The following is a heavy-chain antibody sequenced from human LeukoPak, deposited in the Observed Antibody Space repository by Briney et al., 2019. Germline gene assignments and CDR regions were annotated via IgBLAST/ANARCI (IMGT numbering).Heavy chain of an antibody. V-gene: IGHV4-4*07. CDR2: IYYSGST. D-gene: IGHD6-13*01. CDR3: ATSSKQQLAYYYYYGMDV. Sequence: SETLSLTCTVSGGSISSYYWSWIRQPAGKGLEWIGSIYYSGSTYYNPSLKSRVTISVDTSKNQFSLKLSSVTAADTAVYYCATSSKQQLAYYYYYGMDVWGQGTTVTVSS. CDR1: GGSISSYY. J-gene: IGHJ6*02.